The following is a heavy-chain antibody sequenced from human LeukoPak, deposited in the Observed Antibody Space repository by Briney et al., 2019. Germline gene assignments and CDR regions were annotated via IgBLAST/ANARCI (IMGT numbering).Heavy chain of an antibody. CDR2: IYYSGST. CDR3: ARRRIAAPNWFDP. J-gene: IGHJ5*02. V-gene: IGHV4-59*02. CDR1: GGSVSGDY. Sequence: SETLSLTCTVSGGSVSGDYWSWIRQPPGKGLEFIGYIYYSGSTNYNPSLKSRVTISVDTSKNQFSLKLSSVTAADTAVYYCARRRIAAPNWFDPWGQGTLVTVSS. D-gene: IGHD6-25*01.